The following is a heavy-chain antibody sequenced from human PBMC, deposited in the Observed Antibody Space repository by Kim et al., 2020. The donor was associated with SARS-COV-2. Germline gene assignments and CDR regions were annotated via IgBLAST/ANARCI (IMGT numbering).Heavy chain of an antibody. CDR3: ASPTDDY. Sequence: DGDNKYYADSVKGRFAISRDNSKTTLYLQMNSLRAEDTAVYYCASPTDDYWGQGTLVTVSS. D-gene: IGHD1-1*01. J-gene: IGHJ4*02. CDR2: DGDNK. V-gene: IGHV3-30*09.